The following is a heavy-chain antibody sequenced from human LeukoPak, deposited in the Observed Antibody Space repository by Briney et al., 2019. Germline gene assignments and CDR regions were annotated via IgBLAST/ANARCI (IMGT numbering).Heavy chain of an antibody. CDR3: ARGCGCSGGSCYADY. J-gene: IGHJ4*02. Sequence: SETLSLTCTVSGGSISTYYWSWIRQPPGKGLAWIGYVYYGGSTSYSPSLKSRVTISVDTSKNQFSLKLSSVTAADTAVYYCARGCGCSGGSCYADYWGQGTLVTVSS. D-gene: IGHD2-15*01. CDR2: VYYGGST. V-gene: IGHV4-59*01. CDR1: GGSISTYY.